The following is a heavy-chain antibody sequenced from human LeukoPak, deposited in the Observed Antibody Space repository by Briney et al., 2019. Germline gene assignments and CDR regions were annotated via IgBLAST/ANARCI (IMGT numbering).Heavy chain of an antibody. V-gene: IGHV3-66*01. J-gene: IGHJ6*02. CDR3: AREYGGSFPYYYYYGMDV. CDR2: IYSGGST. Sequence: GGSLRLSCAASGFTVSSNYMSWVRQAPGKGLEWVSVIYSGGSTYYADSVKGRFTISRDNSKNTLYLQMNSLRAEGTAVYYCAREYGGSFPYYYYYGMDVWGQGTTVTVSS. D-gene: IGHD4-23*01. CDR1: GFTVSSNY.